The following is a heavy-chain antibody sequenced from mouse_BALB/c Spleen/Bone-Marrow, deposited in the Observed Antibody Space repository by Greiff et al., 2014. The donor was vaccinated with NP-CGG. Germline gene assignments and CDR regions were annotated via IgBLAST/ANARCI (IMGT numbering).Heavy chain of an antibody. J-gene: IGHJ2*01. CDR3: VRKEGKGGDY. Sequence: VQLQQSGAEVVRPGASVKLSCKASGYTFTGYWMNWVKQRPGQGLEWIGMIDPSDSEIHYNPMFRDKATLTVDKSSSTAYMQLSSLTSDDSAVNYCVRKEGKGGDYWGQGTTLTVSS. CDR1: GYTFTGYW. D-gene: IGHD1-3*01. CDR2: IDPSDSEI. V-gene: IGHV1-61*01.